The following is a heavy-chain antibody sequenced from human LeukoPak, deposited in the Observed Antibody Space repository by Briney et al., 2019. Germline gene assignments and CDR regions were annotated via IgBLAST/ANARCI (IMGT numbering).Heavy chain of an antibody. V-gene: IGHV3-7*01. CDR3: ARDEDYYGSGSYTGRYNWFDP. CDR2: IKQNGMDT. J-gene: IGHJ5*02. CDR1: GFNFYNFW. D-gene: IGHD3-10*01. Sequence: PGGSLRLSCAASGFNFYNFWMTWVRQAPGKGLEWVANIKQNGMDTYYVDSVKGRFTISRDNAKNSLYLQMDSLRAEDTAVYYCARDEDYYGSGSYTGRYNWFDPWGQGTLVTVSS.